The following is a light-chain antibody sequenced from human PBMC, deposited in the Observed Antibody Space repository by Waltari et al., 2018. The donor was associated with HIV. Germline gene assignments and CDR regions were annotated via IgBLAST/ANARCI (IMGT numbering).Light chain of an antibody. V-gene: IGLV2-14*01. Sequence: QSALTQPASVSGSPGQSITITCTGPSSDVGGYNYVSWYQQHPGKAPKLMIYEVSNRPSGVSNRFSGSKSGNTASLTISGLQAEDEADYYCSSYTSSSILFGGGTKLTVL. J-gene: IGLJ2*01. CDR1: SSDVGGYNY. CDR3: SSYTSSSIL. CDR2: EVS.